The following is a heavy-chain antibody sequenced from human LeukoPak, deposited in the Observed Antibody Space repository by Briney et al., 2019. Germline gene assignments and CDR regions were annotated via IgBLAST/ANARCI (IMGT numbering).Heavy chain of an antibody. J-gene: IGHJ4*02. CDR2: ISSSSSTT. CDR3: AREYGQHGEYFDF. D-gene: IGHD3-10*01. V-gene: IGHV3-48*01. CDR1: GFTFSSYS. Sequence: GGSLRPSCAASGFTFSSYSMNWVRQAPGKGLEWVSYISSSSSTTYYAGSVKGRFTISRDNAKNSLYLQMDSLRAEDTAVYYCAREYGQHGEYFDFWGQGTLVTVSS.